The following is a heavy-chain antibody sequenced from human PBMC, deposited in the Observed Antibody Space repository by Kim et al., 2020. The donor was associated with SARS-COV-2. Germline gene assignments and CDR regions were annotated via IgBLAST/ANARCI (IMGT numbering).Heavy chain of an antibody. CDR1: GFTFSSYG. J-gene: IGHJ4*02. CDR3: AKPHYYDSSGYLPLFIDY. CDR2: ISYDGSNK. V-gene: IGHV3-30*18. Sequence: GGSLRLSCAASGFTFSSYGMHWVRQAPGKGLEWVAVISYDGSNKYYADSVKGRFTISRDNSKNTLYLQMNSLRAEDTAVYYCAKPHYYDSSGYLPLFIDYWGQGTLVTVSS. D-gene: IGHD3-22*01.